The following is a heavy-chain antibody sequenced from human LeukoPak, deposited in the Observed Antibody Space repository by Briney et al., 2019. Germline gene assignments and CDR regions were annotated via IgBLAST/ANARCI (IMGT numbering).Heavy chain of an antibody. J-gene: IGHJ4*02. CDR1: GFTFNNYG. D-gene: IGHD4-17*01. CDR3: ARDYADYVGYFFFDY. V-gene: IGHV3-23*01. Sequence: GGSLRLSCAASGFTFNNYGLNWVRQASGKGLVWVSSISGGGETTYYADSAKGRFTISRDNSQNTLYLQMNSLRAEDTAVYYCARDYADYVGYFFFDYWGQGTLVTVSS. CDR2: ISGGGETT.